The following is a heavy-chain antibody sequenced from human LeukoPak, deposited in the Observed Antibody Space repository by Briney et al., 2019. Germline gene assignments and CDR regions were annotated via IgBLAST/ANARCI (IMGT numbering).Heavy chain of an antibody. CDR2: ISPYNGDT. Sequence: ASVKVSCKASGYTLTSYGISWVRQAPGQGLDWLGWISPYNGDTNYAQNLQGRITMTTDASTSTAYMELRSLRSDDTAVYYCARITMLVVVDYWGQGTLVTVSS. D-gene: IGHD3-22*01. J-gene: IGHJ4*02. V-gene: IGHV1-18*01. CDR1: GYTLTSYG. CDR3: ARITMLVVVDY.